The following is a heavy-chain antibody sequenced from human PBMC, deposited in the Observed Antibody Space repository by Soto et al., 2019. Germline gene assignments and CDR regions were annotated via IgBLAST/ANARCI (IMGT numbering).Heavy chain of an antibody. CDR2: IYTSGST. D-gene: IGHD3-10*01. J-gene: IGHJ4*02. CDR3: ARDLKFGKADY. Sequence: SETLSLTCTVSGGSISSYYWSWIRQPSGKGLEWIGRIYTSGSTNYNPSLKSRVTMPVDTSKNQFSLKLTSVTAADTAVYYCARDLKFGKADYWGQGTQVTVSS. CDR1: GGSISSYY. V-gene: IGHV4-4*07.